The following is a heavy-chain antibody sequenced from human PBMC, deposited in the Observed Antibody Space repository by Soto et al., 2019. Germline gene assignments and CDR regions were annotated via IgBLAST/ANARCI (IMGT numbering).Heavy chain of an antibody. J-gene: IGHJ5*02. CDR1: GYTFSNYG. CDR3: ARVVPGAEAWFGP. D-gene: IGHD2-2*01. Sequence: QVQMVQSGGEVKRPGASVKVSCKTSGYTFSNYGITWVRQAPGQPLEWLGWISLYSDGTNYAQKCQGRVSTTTDTSTTKSYMELRSRRADDTAVYCCARVVPGAEAWFGPCGQGTLVTVSS. CDR2: ISLYSDGT. V-gene: IGHV1-18*01.